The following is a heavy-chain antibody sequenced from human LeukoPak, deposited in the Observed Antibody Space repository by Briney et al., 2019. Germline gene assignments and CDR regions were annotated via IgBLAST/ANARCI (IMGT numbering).Heavy chain of an antibody. CDR1: GFTFISYG. Sequence: PGGSLRLSCAASGFTFISYGMSWVRQAPGKGLEWVSSISAGGGATYYVGSVKGRFTISRDNSKNTLYLQMNSLRADDTAVYSCAKDPPTVMANAFHIWGQGTMVTVSS. V-gene: IGHV3-23*01. D-gene: IGHD5-18*01. CDR2: ISAGGGAT. CDR3: AKDPPTVMANAFHI. J-gene: IGHJ3*02.